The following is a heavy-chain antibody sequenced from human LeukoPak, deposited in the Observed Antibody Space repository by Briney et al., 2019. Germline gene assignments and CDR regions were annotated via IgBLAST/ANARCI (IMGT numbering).Heavy chain of an antibody. J-gene: IGHJ4*02. D-gene: IGHD3-22*01. CDR1: GFTFSSYS. Sequence: GGSLRLSCAASGFTFSSYSMNWVRQAPGKGLEWVSSISSSSSYIYYADSVKGRFTISRDNAKNSLYLQMNSLRAEDTAVYYCASDPPITMIVVVIRYSDYWGQGTLVTVSS. CDR2: ISSSSSYI. V-gene: IGHV3-21*01. CDR3: ASDPPITMIVVVIRYSDY.